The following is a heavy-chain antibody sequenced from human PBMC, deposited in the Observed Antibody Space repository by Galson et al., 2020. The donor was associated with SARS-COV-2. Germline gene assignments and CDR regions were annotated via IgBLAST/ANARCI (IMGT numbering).Heavy chain of an antibody. D-gene: IGHD3-22*01. Sequence: SGPTLVKPTQTLTLTCTFSGFSLSTSGMYVTWVRQPPGKALEWLALIDWDDAKYYDISLKTRLTISKDTSKNQVVLTMTNMDPVDTATYYCARIKNYFDSDCYYYDNIDYWGQGTLVTVSS. CDR2: IDWDDAK. CDR3: ARIKNYFDSDCYYYDNIDY. V-gene: IGHV2-70*20. J-gene: IGHJ4*02. CDR1: GFSLSTSGMY.